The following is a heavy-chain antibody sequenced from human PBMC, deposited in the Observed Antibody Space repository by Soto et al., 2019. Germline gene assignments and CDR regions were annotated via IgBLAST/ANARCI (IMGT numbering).Heavy chain of an antibody. J-gene: IGHJ5*02. CDR2: ISDSGHYI. CDR1: GFTIRSYV. Sequence: VGPQSHSCGAAGFTIRSYVMSWIRQDPGKGLEWLSSISDSGHYIYYADSVKGRFTISRDNAKNSLFLQMNSLRGEDTAVYYCARRGLALPHSASQCFDLWGHRTLV. D-gene: IGHD6-13*01. CDR3: ARRGLALPHSASQCFDL. V-gene: IGHV3-21*01.